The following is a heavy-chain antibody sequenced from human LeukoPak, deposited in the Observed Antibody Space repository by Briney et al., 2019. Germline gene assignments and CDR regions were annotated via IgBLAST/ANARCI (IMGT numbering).Heavy chain of an antibody. V-gene: IGHV1-69*05. Sequence: SVKVSCKASGGTFSSYAISWVRQAPGQGLEWMGRIIPTFGTANYAQKFQGRVTITTDESTSTAYMELSSLRSEDTAVYYCASFPRGGAIPDYYYYMDVWGKGTTVTVSS. J-gene: IGHJ6*03. CDR2: IIPTFGTA. CDR1: GGTFSSYA. D-gene: IGHD2-21*01. CDR3: ASFPRGGAIPDYYYYMDV.